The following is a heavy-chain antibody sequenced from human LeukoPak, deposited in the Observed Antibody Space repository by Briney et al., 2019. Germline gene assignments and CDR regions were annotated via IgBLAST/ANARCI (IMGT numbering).Heavy chain of an antibody. V-gene: IGHV3-21*01. D-gene: IGHD3-10*01. J-gene: IGHJ6*03. CDR1: GFTFSSYS. CDR3: ARVASLFYYYYMDV. CDR2: ISSSSSYI. Sequence: GGSLRLSCAASGFTFSSYSMNWVRQAPGKGLEWVSSISSSSSYIYYADSVKGRFTISRGNAKNSLYLQMNSLRAEDTAVYYCARVASLFYYYYMDVWGKGTTVTVSS.